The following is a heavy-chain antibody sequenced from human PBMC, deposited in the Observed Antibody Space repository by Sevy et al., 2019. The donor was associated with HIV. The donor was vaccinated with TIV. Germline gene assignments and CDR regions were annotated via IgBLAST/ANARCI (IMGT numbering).Heavy chain of an antibody. Sequence: SETLSLTCSVSGGSISKIGNYWGWVRQPPGERLEWIGDIFHTGKTNYNPSLKSRVTISLDTSKNQFSLRLRSVTAADTAVYYCARYNFWSGHYDYFDYWGPGALVTVSS. CDR2: IFHTGKT. D-gene: IGHD3-3*01. V-gene: IGHV4-39*07. J-gene: IGHJ4*02. CDR3: ARYNFWSGHYDYFDY. CDR1: GGSISKIGNY.